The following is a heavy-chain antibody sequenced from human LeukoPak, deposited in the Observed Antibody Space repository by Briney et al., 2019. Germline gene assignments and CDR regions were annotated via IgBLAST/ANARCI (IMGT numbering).Heavy chain of an antibody. V-gene: IGHV1-18*01. J-gene: IGHJ4*02. D-gene: IGHD3-16*02. CDR1: VYTFTSYG. CDR3: ARDRGDTGGYVVYYDYVWGSYRSAHFDY. CDR2: ISAYNGNT. Sequence: EASVKVSCKASVYTFTSYGISWVRQAPGQGLEWMGWISAYNGNTNYAQKLQGRVTMTTDTSTSTAYMELRSLRSDDTAVYYCARDRGDTGGYVVYYDYVWGSYRSAHFDYWGQGTLVTVSS.